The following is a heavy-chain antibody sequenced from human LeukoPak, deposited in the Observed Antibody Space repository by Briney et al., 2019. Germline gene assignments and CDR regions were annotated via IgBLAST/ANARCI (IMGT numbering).Heavy chain of an antibody. CDR2: ISAYNGNT. D-gene: IGHD3-3*01. CDR1: GYTFTSYG. Sequence: ASVKVSCKASGYTFTSYGISWVRQAPGQGLEWMGWISAYNGNTNYAQKLQGRVTMTTDTSTSTAYMELRSLRSDDTAVYFCARVEGPSIFGVVDYWGQGTLVTVSS. V-gene: IGHV1-18*01. CDR3: ARVEGPSIFGVVDY. J-gene: IGHJ4*02.